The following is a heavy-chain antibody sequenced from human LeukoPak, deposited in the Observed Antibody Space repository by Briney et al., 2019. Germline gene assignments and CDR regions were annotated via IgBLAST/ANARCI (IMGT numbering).Heavy chain of an antibody. Sequence: PGGSLRLSCAASGFTFSSYWIHWVRQAPGKGLVWVSRINTDGSTTSYADSVKGRFTISRDNAKNTLYLQMNSLRAEDTAVYYCARGDLGYPRAIDVWGQGTTVTVSS. CDR1: GFTFSSYW. CDR3: ARGDLGYPRAIDV. D-gene: IGHD2-15*01. V-gene: IGHV3-74*01. CDR2: INTDGSTT. J-gene: IGHJ6*02.